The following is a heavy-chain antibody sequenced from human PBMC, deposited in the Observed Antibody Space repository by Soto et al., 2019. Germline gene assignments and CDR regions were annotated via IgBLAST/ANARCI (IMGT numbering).Heavy chain of an antibody. CDR2: IYSGGST. CDR1: GFTVSSNY. V-gene: IGHV3-66*01. Sequence: EVQLVESGGGLVQPGGSLRLSCAASGFTVSSNYMSWVRQAPGKGLEWVSVIYSGGSTYYADSVKGRFTISRDNSKNTLYLQMNSLRAEDTAVYYCARVIPAVALNGYFDYWGQGTLVTVSS. CDR3: ARVIPAVALNGYFDY. J-gene: IGHJ4*02. D-gene: IGHD6-19*01.